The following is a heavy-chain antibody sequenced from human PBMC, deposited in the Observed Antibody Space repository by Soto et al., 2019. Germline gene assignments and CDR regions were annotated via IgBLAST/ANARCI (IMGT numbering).Heavy chain of an antibody. D-gene: IGHD6-19*01. J-gene: IGHJ3*02. Sequence: EVQLVESGGVVVQPGGSLRLSCAASGFTFDAYTMHWVRQAPGKGLEWVSLISWDGGSTYYADSVKGRFTIFRDNSKNSLYLQMNSLRDEDTALYYCAKVVGANSSGWYVTAFDIWGQGTMVTVSS. V-gene: IGHV3-43*01. CDR2: ISWDGGST. CDR1: GFTFDAYT. CDR3: AKVVGANSSGWYVTAFDI.